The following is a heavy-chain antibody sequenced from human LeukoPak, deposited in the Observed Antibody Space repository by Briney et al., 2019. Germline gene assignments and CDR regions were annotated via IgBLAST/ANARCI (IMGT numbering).Heavy chain of an antibody. CDR3: ARVRVAAAGIDY. V-gene: IGHV4-59*01. Sequence: SETLSLTCTVSGGSISSDSWSWIRRPPGKGLEWIGYIYYSGSTNYNPSLKSRVTISVDTSKNQFSLELSSVTAADTAVYYCARVRVAAAGIDYWGQGTLVTVSS. J-gene: IGHJ4*02. CDR1: GGSISSDS. D-gene: IGHD6-13*01. CDR2: IYYSGST.